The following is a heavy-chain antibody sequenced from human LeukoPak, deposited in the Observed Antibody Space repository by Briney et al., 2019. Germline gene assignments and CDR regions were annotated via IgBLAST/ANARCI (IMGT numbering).Heavy chain of an antibody. Sequence: GASVKVSCKASGGTFSSYAISWVRQAPGQGLEWMGRIIPILGIANYAQKFQGRVTITADKSTSTAYMELSSLRSEDTAVYYCARDLTAARPGGYYYYYGMDVWGQGTTVTVSS. D-gene: IGHD6-6*01. J-gene: IGHJ6*02. V-gene: IGHV1-69*04. CDR1: GGTFSSYA. CDR2: IIPILGIA. CDR3: ARDLTAARPGGYYYYYGMDV.